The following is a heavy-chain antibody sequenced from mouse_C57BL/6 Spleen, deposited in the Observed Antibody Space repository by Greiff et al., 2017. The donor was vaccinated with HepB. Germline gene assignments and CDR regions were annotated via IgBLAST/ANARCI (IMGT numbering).Heavy chain of an antibody. V-gene: IGHV1-22*01. CDR1: GYTFTDYN. J-gene: IGHJ3*01. CDR2: INPNNGGT. CDR3: AREEDDYDWAWFAY. D-gene: IGHD2-4*01. Sequence: VQLKESGPELVKPGASVKMSCKASGYTFTDYNMHWVKQSHGKSLEWIGYINPNNGGTSYNQKFKGKATLTVNKSSSTAYMELRSLTSEDSAVYYCAREEDDYDWAWFAYWGQGTLVTVSA.